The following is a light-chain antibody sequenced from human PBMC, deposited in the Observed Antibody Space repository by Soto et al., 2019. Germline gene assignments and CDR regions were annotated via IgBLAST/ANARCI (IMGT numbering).Light chain of an antibody. CDR2: DAY. Sequence: EVVLTQSPVTLSLSPGERATLSCRASQSFRGLLAWYQQKPGQAPRLLIYDAYNRATGIPPRFSGSGSGTEFTLTINSLQSEDFAVYYCQPYNNWPLTFGGGTRLEIK. V-gene: IGKV3D-15*01. J-gene: IGKJ5*01. CDR1: QSFRGL. CDR3: QPYNNWPLT.